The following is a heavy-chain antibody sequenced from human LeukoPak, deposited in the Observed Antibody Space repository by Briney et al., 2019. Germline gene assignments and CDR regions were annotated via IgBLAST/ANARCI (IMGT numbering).Heavy chain of an antibody. J-gene: IGHJ4*02. Sequence: GGSLRLSCAAPGFIFDNYAIHWVRQAPGKGLGWVSLISGDGGSTFYADSVRGRFTISRDNTRKSLSLQMSILRSEDTALYYCARESETSGWYDYWGQGTLVTVSS. CDR2: ISGDGGST. CDR1: GFIFDNYA. V-gene: IGHV3-43*02. D-gene: IGHD6-19*01. CDR3: ARESETSGWYDY.